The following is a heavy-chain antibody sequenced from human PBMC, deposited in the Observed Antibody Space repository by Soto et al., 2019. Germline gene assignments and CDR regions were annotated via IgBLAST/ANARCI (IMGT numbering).Heavy chain of an antibody. CDR3: ARARPGFLGLNWFDP. Sequence: PGGSLRLSCAASGFTFSSYSMNWVRQAPGKGLEWVSSISSSSSYIYYADSVKGRFTISRDNAKNSLYLQMNSLRAEDTAVYYCARARPGFLGLNWFDPWRQGTLVTVSS. CDR1: GFTFSSYS. CDR2: ISSSSSYI. J-gene: IGHJ5*02. D-gene: IGHD3-10*01. V-gene: IGHV3-21*01.